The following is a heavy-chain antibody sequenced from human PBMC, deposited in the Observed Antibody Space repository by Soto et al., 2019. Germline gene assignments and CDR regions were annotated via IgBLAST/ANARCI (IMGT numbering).Heavy chain of an antibody. J-gene: IGHJ4*02. CDR2: INAGNGNT. Sequence: ASVKVSCKASGYTFTSYAMHWVRQASGQRLEWMGWINAGNGNTKYSQKFQGRVTITRDTSASTAYMELSSLRSEDTAVYYCGRGDSSSWYSLDYWGQGTLVTVSS. V-gene: IGHV1-3*01. CDR1: GYTFTSYA. D-gene: IGHD6-13*01. CDR3: GRGDSSSWYSLDY.